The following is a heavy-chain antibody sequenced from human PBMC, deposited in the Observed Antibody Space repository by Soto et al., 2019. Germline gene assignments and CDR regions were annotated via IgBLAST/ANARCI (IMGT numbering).Heavy chain of an antibody. J-gene: IGHJ6*02. CDR2: INPSGGST. V-gene: IGHV1-46*01. Sequence: ASVKVSCKASGYTFTSYYMHWVRQAPGQGLEWMGIINPSGGSTSYAQKFQGRVTMTRDTSTSTVYMELSSLRSEDTAVYYCAREFVAAAGTPHYYYGMDVWGQGTTVTVSS. CDR1: GYTFTSYY. D-gene: IGHD6-13*01. CDR3: AREFVAAAGTPHYYYGMDV.